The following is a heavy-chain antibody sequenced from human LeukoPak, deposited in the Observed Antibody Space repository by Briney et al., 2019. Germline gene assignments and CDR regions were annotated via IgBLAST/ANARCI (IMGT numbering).Heavy chain of an antibody. Sequence: AETLSLTCAVYGGSFSGYYWSWIRQPPGKGLEWIGEINHSGGSKYNPSLKSRVTISVDTSKNQFSLKLSSVTAADTTMYYCARVKDPGGYYYYYYMDVWGKGTTVTVSS. D-gene: IGHD3-16*01. CDR2: INHSGGS. CDR1: GGSFSGYY. V-gene: IGHV4-34*01. J-gene: IGHJ6*03. CDR3: ARVKDPGGYYYYYYMDV.